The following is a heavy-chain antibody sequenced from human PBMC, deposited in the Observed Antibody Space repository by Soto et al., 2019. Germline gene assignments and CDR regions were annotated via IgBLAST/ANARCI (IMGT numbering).Heavy chain of an antibody. V-gene: IGHV3-23*01. D-gene: IGHD6-19*01. CDR3: AKDYGLEIFTSCDY. J-gene: IGHJ4*02. CDR1: GFTFSSYA. Sequence: GGSLRLSCAASGFTFSSYAMSWVRQAPGKGLEWVSAISGSGGSTYYADSVKGRFTISRDNSKNTLYLQMNSLRAEDTAVYYSAKDYGLEIFTSCDYWGQGTLVTVSS. CDR2: ISGSGGST.